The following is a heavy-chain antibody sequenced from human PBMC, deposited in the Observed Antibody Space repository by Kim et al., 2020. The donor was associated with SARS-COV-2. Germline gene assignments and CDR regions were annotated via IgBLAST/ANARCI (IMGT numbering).Heavy chain of an antibody. V-gene: IGHV6-1*01. D-gene: IGHD2-8*02. CDR3: ARSLLGNGMDV. Sequence: DYAVSVKSRITINPATSKNQFSLQLNSVTPEDTAVYYCARSLLGNGMDVWGQGTTVTVSS. J-gene: IGHJ6*02.